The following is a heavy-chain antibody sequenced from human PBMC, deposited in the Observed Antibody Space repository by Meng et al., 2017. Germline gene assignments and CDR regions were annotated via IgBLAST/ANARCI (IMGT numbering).Heavy chain of an antibody. CDR1: GRTFSSYA. CDR3: ASDTYCSSTSCYGWGGYYYYGMDV. Sequence: SVKVSCKASGRTFSSYAISWVRQAPGQGLEWMGEIIPIFGTANYAQKFQGRVTITADESTSTAYMELSSLRSEDTAVYYCASDTYCSSTSCYGWGGYYYYGMDVWGQGTTVTVSS. CDR2: IIPIFGTA. J-gene: IGHJ6*02. D-gene: IGHD2-2*01. V-gene: IGHV1-69*13.